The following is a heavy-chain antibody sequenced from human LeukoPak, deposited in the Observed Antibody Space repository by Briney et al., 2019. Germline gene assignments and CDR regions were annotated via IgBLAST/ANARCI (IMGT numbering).Heavy chain of an antibody. CDR2: INTDGSST. Sequence: PGGSLRLSCAASGFTFSTYSMIWVRQAPGKGLVWVSRINTDGSSTNYADSVKGRFTISRDNAKDTLYLQMDSLRAEDTAVYYCAKGGYIVVVPASMDVWGKGTTVTVSA. CDR1: GFTFSTYS. J-gene: IGHJ6*04. V-gene: IGHV3-74*01. D-gene: IGHD2-2*01. CDR3: AKGGYIVVVPASMDV.